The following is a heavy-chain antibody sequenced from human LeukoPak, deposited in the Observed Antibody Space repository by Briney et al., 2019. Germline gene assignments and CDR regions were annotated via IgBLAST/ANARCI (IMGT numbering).Heavy chain of an antibody. CDR1: GYTFTSYD. CDR3: ARSYTAMDPFDY. J-gene: IGHJ4*02. D-gene: IGHD5-18*01. Sequence: GASVKVSCKASGYTFTSYDINWVRQATGQGLEWMGWMNPNSGNTGYAQKFQGRVTMTRNTSISTAYMELSSLRPEDTAVYYCARSYTAMDPFDYWGQGTLVTVSS. V-gene: IGHV1-8*01. CDR2: MNPNSGNT.